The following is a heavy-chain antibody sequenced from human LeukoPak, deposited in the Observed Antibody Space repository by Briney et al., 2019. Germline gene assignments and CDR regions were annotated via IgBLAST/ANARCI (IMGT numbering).Heavy chain of an antibody. CDR3: ARGGYYYDSSGPYYFDY. V-gene: IGHV1-18*01. D-gene: IGHD3-22*01. CDR1: GYTFTSYG. J-gene: IGHJ4*02. Sequence: ASVKVSCKASGYTFTSYGISWVRQAPGQGLEWMGWISAYNGNTNCAQKLQGRVTMTTDTSTSTAYMELRSLRSDDTAVYYCARGGYYYDSSGPYYFDYWGQGTLVTVSS. CDR2: ISAYNGNT.